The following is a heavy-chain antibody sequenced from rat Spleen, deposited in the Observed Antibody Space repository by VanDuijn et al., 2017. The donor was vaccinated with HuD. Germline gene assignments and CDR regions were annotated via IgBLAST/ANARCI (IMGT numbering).Heavy chain of an antibody. CDR2: IRSSGGST. CDR3: ARHVAPSRYFDY. D-gene: IGHD3-1*01. CDR1: GFTFSHYD. V-gene: IGHV5S23*01. Sequence: EVQLVESDGGLVQPGRSLKLSCAASGFTFSHYDMAWVRQAPAKGLEWVASIRSSGGSTYYRDSVKGRFTVSRDNAKSTLYLQMDSLRSEDTATYYCARHVAPSRYFDYWGQGVMVTVSS. J-gene: IGHJ2*01.